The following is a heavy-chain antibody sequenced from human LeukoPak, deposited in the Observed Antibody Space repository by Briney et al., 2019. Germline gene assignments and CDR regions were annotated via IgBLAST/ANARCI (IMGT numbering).Heavy chain of an antibody. Sequence: SETLSLTCTVSGGSISSYYWSWIRQPPGRGLEWIGYIYYSGSTNYNPSLESRVTISVDTSKNQFSLKLSSVTAADTAVYYCASGINLGGNRVYYYYYMDVWGKGTTVTVSS. CDR1: GGSISSYY. J-gene: IGHJ6*03. D-gene: IGHD4-23*01. V-gene: IGHV4-59*01. CDR2: IYYSGST. CDR3: ASGINLGGNRVYYYYYMDV.